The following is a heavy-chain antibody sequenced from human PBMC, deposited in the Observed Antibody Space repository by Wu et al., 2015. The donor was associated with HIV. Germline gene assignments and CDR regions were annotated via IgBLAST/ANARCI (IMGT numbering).Heavy chain of an antibody. Sequence: QVQLVQSGAEVKKPGASVKVSCKASGYTFTSYYMHWVRQAPGQGLEWMGIINPSGGSTSYAQKFQGRVTMTRDTSTSTVYMELSSLRSEDTAVYYCARERVVQQQLLRGAFDIWGQGDNGHRLF. CDR1: GYTFTSYY. D-gene: IGHD6-13*01. CDR3: ARERVVQQQLLRGAFDI. J-gene: IGHJ3*02. CDR2: INPSGGST. V-gene: IGHV1-46*01.